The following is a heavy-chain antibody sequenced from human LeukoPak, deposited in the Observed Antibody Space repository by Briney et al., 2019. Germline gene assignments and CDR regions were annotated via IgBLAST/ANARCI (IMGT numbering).Heavy chain of an antibody. J-gene: IGHJ4*02. CDR3: AKAAAGTGRFDY. Sequence: SLRLSCAASGSTFDDYAMHWVRKAPGKGLEWVSGISWNSGSIGYADSVKGRFTISRDNAKNSLYLQMNSLRAEDTALYYCAKAAAGTGRFDYWGQGTLVTVSS. CDR2: ISWNSGSI. D-gene: IGHD6-19*01. CDR1: GSTFDDYA. V-gene: IGHV3-9*01.